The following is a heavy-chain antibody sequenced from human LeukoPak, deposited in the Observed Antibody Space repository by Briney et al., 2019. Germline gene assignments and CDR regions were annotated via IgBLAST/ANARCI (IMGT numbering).Heavy chain of an antibody. CDR3: AKGSSSSGGY. J-gene: IGHJ4*02. D-gene: IGHD6-6*01. CDR1: GFTFSSYG. Sequence: GGSLRLSCAASGFTFSSYGMHWVRQAPGTGLEWVAVIWYDGSNKYYADSVKGRFTISRDNSKNTLYLQMNSLRAEDTAVYYCAKGSSSSGGYWGQGTLVTVSS. V-gene: IGHV3-33*06. CDR2: IWYDGSNK.